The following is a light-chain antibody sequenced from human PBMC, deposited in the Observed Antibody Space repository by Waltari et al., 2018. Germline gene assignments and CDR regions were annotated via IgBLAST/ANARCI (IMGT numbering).Light chain of an antibody. J-gene: IGLJ3*02. CDR1: SGSDSSTSY. Sequence: QPVLTLEPSLSVSPGGTVTPPCALSSGSDSSTSYATWYQQTPGQAPRTLVYKGNGRSSGVPDRFSGSILGNKAALTITGAQADDESDYYCSMYMGSGIWVFGGGTKLTVL. CDR2: KGN. V-gene: IGLV8-61*01. CDR3: SMYMGSGIWV.